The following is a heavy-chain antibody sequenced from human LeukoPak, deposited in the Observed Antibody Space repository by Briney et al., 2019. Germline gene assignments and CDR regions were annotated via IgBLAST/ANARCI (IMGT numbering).Heavy chain of an antibody. CDR3: ARGFMAYDSSGYYYVGYFDY. V-gene: IGHV4-34*01. D-gene: IGHD3-22*01. CDR2: IHHSGST. Sequence: SETLSLTCAVYGGSFSGYYCSWIRQPPGKGLEWIGEIHHSGSTSYNPSLKSRVTISVDTSKNQFSLNLSSVTAADTAVYYCARGFMAYDSSGYYYVGYFDYWGQGTPVTVSS. CDR1: GGSFSGYY. J-gene: IGHJ4*02.